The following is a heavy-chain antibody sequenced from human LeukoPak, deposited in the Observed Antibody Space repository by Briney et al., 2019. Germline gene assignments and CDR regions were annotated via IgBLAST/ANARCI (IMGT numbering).Heavy chain of an antibody. D-gene: IGHD1-26*01. Sequence: PGGSLRLSCAASGFTFSSYAMSWVRQAPGKGLEWVSTISGSGGSTYYADSVKGRFTISRDNSKNTLYLQMNSLRAEDTAVYYCAIPLYSGSYWDYWGQGTLVTVSS. J-gene: IGHJ4*02. CDR2: ISGSGGST. V-gene: IGHV3-23*01. CDR3: AIPLYSGSYWDY. CDR1: GFTFSSYA.